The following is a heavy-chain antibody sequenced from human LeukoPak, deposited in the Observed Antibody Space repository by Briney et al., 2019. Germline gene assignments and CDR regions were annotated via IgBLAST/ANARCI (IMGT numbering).Heavy chain of an antibody. Sequence: PSETLSLTCTVSGGSISSSSYYWGWIRQPPGKGLEWIGSIYYSGSTYYNPSLKSRVTISVDTSKSQFSLKLSSVIAADTAVYYCARYEAYYYQVGYYGMDVWGQGTTVTVSS. CDR1: GGSISSSSYY. V-gene: IGHV4-39*07. CDR2: IYYSGST. D-gene: IGHD3-10*01. J-gene: IGHJ6*02. CDR3: ARYEAYYYQVGYYGMDV.